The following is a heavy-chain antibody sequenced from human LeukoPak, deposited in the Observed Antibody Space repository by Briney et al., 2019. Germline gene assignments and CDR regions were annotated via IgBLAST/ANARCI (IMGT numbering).Heavy chain of an antibody. D-gene: IGHD3-10*01. V-gene: IGHV1-2*02. CDR3: AGGSHSRYYYGSGSYNY. J-gene: IGHJ4*02. CDR2: INPNSGGT. Sequence: GASVKVSCKASGYTFTGYYMHWVRQAPGQGLEWMGWINPNSGGTNYAQKFQGRVSMTRDTSISTAYMELSRVRSDDTAVYYCAGGSHSRYYYGSGSYNYWGQGTLVTVSS. CDR1: GYTFTGYY.